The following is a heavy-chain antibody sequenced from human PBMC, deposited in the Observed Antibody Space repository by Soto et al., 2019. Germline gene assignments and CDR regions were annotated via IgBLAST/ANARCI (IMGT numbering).Heavy chain of an antibody. Sequence: QVQLVQSGPEMKKPGASVKLSCKASGYTFTTYSMHWGRQAPGQRREWMGWIHAGNGNTEHSQKFQGRVTITRDTSASTAYLELGSLRSEDTSVYYCARAACSSTSCYNYYAYGMDVWGQGTAVTVS. J-gene: IGHJ6*02. D-gene: IGHD2-2*01. CDR2: IHAGNGNT. CDR3: ARAACSSTSCYNYYAYGMDV. V-gene: IGHV1-3*01. CDR1: GYTFTTYS.